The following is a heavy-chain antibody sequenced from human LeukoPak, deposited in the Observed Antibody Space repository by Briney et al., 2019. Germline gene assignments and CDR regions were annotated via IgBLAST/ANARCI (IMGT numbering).Heavy chain of an antibody. D-gene: IGHD2-2*01. CDR2: ISWNSGSI. CDR1: GFTFDDYA. J-gene: IGHJ4*02. Sequence: PGGSLRLSCAASGFTFDDYAMHWVRQAPGKGLEWVSGISWNSGSIGYADSVKGRFTISRDNAKNSLYLRMNSLRAEDTALYYCAKTLGYCSSTSCPVPFDYWGQGTLVTVSS. V-gene: IGHV3-9*01. CDR3: AKTLGYCSSTSCPVPFDY.